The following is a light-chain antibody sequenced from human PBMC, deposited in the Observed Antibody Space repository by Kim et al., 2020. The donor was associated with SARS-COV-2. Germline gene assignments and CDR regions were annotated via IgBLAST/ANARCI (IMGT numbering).Light chain of an antibody. CDR3: NSRDSSGNHLV. CDR2: GKN. V-gene: IGLV3-19*01. Sequence: SSELTQDPAVSVALGQTVRITCQGDSLRSYYASWYQQKPGQDPVLVIYGKNKRPSGIPDRFSGSSSGNTASLTITGAQAEDEADYYCNSRDSSGNHLVFG. CDR1: SLRSYY. J-gene: IGLJ3*02.